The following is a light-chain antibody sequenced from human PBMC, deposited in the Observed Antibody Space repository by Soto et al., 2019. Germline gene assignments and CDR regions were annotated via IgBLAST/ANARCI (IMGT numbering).Light chain of an antibody. CDR2: AAS. V-gene: IGKV3-20*01. Sequence: EIVLTQSPGTLSLSPGERATLSCRASQSVTRDYLAWYQQKPGQAPRLPIYAASNRATGIPDRFSGSGSGTDFTLTINRLESEDFAVYYCQQYDSSPPTFGQGTKVDIK. CDR3: QQYDSSPPT. J-gene: IGKJ1*01. CDR1: QSVTRDY.